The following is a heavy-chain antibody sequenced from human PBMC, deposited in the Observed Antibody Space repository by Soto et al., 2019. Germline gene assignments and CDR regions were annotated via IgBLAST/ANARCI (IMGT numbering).Heavy chain of an antibody. D-gene: IGHD4-17*01. CDR3: AHPRGYGVFDAYDI. CDR2: ISATTGDT. V-gene: IGHV3-23*01. CDR1: GFTFSTYA. J-gene: IGHJ3*02. Sequence: LILSCAASGFTFSTYAMSWVRQAPGKGLEWVSAISATTGDTYYADSVRGRFTISRDNSMNALYLQMNSLRVEDTAVYYCAHPRGYGVFDAYDIWGQGTMVTVSS.